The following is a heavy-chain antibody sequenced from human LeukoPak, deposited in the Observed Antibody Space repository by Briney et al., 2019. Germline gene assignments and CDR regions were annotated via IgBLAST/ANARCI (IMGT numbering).Heavy chain of an antibody. CDR1: GFTFSNYW. V-gene: IGHV3-74*01. Sequence: GGSLRLSCAASGFTFSNYWMHWVRHVPEKGLVWVSRVIPDVSSLTYANSVKGLFTSSRDNARNTLYLQMNRLRVEDTAVYYCARGGSYGDYWVQGSLVTVSS. CDR2: VIPDVSSL. CDR3: ARGGSYGDY. J-gene: IGHJ4*02. D-gene: IGHD3-16*01.